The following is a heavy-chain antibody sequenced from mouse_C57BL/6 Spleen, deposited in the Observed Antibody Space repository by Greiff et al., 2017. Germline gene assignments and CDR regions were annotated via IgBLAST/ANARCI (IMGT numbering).Heavy chain of an antibody. Sequence: QVQLKESGPGLVAPSQSLSITCTVSGFSLTSYGVHWVRQPPGKGLEWLVVIWSDGSTTYNSALKSRRSISKDNSKSQVFLKMNSLQTDDTAMYYCARHGDGHWYLDDWGTGTPVTVSA. J-gene: IGHJ1*03. CDR1: GFSLTSYG. D-gene: IGHD2-3*01. CDR2: IWSDGST. V-gene: IGHV2-6-1*01. CDR3: ARHGDGHWYLDD.